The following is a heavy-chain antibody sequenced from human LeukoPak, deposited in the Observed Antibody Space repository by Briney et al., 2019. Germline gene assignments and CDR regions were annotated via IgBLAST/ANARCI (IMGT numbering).Heavy chain of an antibody. Sequence: SETLSLTCTVSGGSISSSSYYWGWIRQPPGKGLEWIGSIYYSGSTYYNPSLKSRVTISVDTSKNQFSLKLSSVTAADTAVYYCARRRGYSGYDYRGILTYYSDYWGQGTLVTVSS. D-gene: IGHD5-12*01. V-gene: IGHV4-39*07. J-gene: IGHJ4*02. CDR1: GGSISSSSYY. CDR2: IYYSGST. CDR3: ARRRGYSGYDYRGILTYYSDY.